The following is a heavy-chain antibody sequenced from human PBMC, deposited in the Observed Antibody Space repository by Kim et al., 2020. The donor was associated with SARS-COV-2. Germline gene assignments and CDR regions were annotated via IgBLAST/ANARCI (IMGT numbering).Heavy chain of an antibody. J-gene: IGHJ6*01. CDR2: ISGGAVNK. Sequence: GGSLRLSCVASGFTFDTYAMSWVRQAPGKGLEWVSGISGGAVNKFYADSVGGRFTISRDNSNNMLYLQMNSLRDEDTALYYCAKMVIMDGYNYFYYYAMDVWGQGTTVTVSS. CDR1: GFTFDTYA. D-gene: IGHD2-21*01. CDR3: AKMVIMDGYNYFYYYAMDV. V-gene: IGHV3-23*01.